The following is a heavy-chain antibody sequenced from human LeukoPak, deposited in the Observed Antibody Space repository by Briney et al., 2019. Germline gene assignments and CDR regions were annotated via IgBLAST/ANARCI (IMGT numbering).Heavy chain of an antibody. CDR3: ARDLYCSGGSCYCEFDP. CDR2: IYHSGST. CDR1: GYSISSGYY. V-gene: IGHV4-38-2*02. D-gene: IGHD2-15*01. Sequence: SETLSLTCTVSGYSISSGYYWGWIRQPPGKGLEWIGSIYHSGSTYYNPSLKSRVTISVDTSKNQFSLKLSSVTAADTAVYYCARDLYCSGGSCYCEFDPWGQGTLVTVSS. J-gene: IGHJ5*02.